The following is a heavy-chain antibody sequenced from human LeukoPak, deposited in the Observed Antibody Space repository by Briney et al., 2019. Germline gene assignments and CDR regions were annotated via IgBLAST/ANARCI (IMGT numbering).Heavy chain of an antibody. CDR1: GFTFSSYE. D-gene: IGHD2-8*02. CDR2: ISYDGSNK. J-gene: IGHJ6*03. Sequence: GGSLRLSCAASGFTFSSYEMNWVRQAPGKGLEWVALISYDGSNKYYADSVKGRFTISRDNSKNTLYLQMNSLRAEDTAVYYCARASVGWWHDRPYYMDVWGKGITVTVSS. CDR3: ARASVGWWHDRPYYMDV. V-gene: IGHV3-30*04.